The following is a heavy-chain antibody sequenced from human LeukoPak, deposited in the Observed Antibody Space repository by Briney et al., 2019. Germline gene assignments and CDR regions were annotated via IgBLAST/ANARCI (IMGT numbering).Heavy chain of an antibody. J-gene: IGHJ3*02. CDR2: ISSSSSYI. CDR3: AREEERAFDI. CDR1: GFIFGDYA. Sequence: GGSLRLSCTGSGFIFGDYAMSWFRQAPGKGLEWVSSISSSSSYIYYADSVKGRFTISRDNAKNSLYLQMNSLRAEDTAVYYCAREEERAFDIWGQGTMVTVSS. V-gene: IGHV3-21*01.